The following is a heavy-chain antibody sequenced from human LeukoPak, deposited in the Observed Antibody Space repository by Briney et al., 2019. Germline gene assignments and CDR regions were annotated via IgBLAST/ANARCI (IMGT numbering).Heavy chain of an antibody. J-gene: IGHJ4*02. CDR2: INSDGSST. V-gene: IGHV3-74*01. D-gene: IGHD2-8*02. CDR1: GFIFSSYW. CDR3: AREESGGYFDY. Sequence: PGGSLRLSCAASGFIFSSYWMHWVRQAPGKGLVWVSRINSDGSSTSYADSVKGRFTISRDNAKNTLYLQMNSLRAEDTAVYYCAREESGGYFDYWGQGTLVTVSS.